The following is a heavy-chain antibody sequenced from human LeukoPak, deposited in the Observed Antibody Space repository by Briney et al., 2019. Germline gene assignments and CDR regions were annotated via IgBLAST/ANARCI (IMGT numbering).Heavy chain of an antibody. CDR1: GDSIRSRSYY. V-gene: IGHV4-39*01. Sequence: SETLSLTCTVSGDSIRSRSYYWGWIRQPPGKGLEWIGSIYYSGSTYYNPSLKSRVTISVDTSKNQFSLKLSSVTAADTAVYYCARTRYYYNSRSYGAPYYFDYWGQGTLVTVSS. CDR3: ARTRYYYNSRSYGAPYYFDY. D-gene: IGHD3-10*01. CDR2: IYYSGST. J-gene: IGHJ4*02.